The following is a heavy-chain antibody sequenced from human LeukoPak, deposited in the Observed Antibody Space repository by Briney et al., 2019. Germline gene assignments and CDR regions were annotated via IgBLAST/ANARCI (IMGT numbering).Heavy chain of an antibody. V-gene: IGHV4-38-2*01. J-gene: IGHJ4*02. CDR1: GYSISSGYY. CDR2: IYHSGST. CDR3: ARASTMVRGVIPLLGGFDY. D-gene: IGHD3-10*01. Sequence: SETLSLTCAVSGYSISSGYYWGWIRQPPGKGLEWIGSIYHSGSTYYNPSLKSRVTISVDTSKNQFSLKLSSATAADTAVYYCARASTMVRGVIPLLGGFDYWGQGTLVTVSS.